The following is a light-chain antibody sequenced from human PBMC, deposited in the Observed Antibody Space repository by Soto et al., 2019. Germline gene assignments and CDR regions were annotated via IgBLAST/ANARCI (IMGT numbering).Light chain of an antibody. CDR1: QSVSSSY. CDR3: QYYDESLWT. V-gene: IGKV3-20*01. Sequence: EIVLTQSPGTLSLSPGERATLSCRASQSVSSSYLAWYQQKPGQAPRLLIYGASSRATGIPDRFSGSGSGTDFTLSISRLEPEDFAVYYCQYYDESLWTFGQGTKVEV. CDR2: GAS. J-gene: IGKJ1*01.